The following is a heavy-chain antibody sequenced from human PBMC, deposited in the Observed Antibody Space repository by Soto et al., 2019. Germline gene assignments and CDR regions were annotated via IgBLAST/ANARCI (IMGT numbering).Heavy chain of an antibody. Sequence: GGSLRLSCAASGFTFSNAWMSWVRQAPGKGLEWVGRIKSKTDGGTTDYAAPVKGRFTISRDDSKNTLYLQMNSLKTEDTAVYYCTTSYPQFGVVITMDFDYWGQGTLVTVSS. V-gene: IGHV3-15*01. CDR2: IKSKTDGGTT. D-gene: IGHD3-3*01. J-gene: IGHJ4*02. CDR3: TTSYPQFGVVITMDFDY. CDR1: GFTFSNAW.